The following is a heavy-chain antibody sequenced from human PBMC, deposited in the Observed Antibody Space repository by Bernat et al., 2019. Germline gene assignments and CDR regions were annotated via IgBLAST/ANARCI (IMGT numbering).Heavy chain of an antibody. V-gene: IGHV3-33*01. D-gene: IGHD5-24*01. Sequence: QVQLVESGGGVVQPGTSLTLSCAASGFSFSTYGMQWVRQAPGKGLEWVAVIWYDGSTKFYTDSVKGRFTISRDNSKSTLYLKMNSLRVEDSAVYYCGSSPGGQNGYPRIDNWGQGTLVTVSS. CDR3: GSSPGGQNGYPRIDN. CDR1: GFSFSTYG. CDR2: IWYDGSTK. J-gene: IGHJ4*02.